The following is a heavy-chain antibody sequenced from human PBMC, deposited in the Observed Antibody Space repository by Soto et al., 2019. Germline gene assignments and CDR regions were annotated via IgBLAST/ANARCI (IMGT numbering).Heavy chain of an antibody. J-gene: IGHJ4*02. CDR2: INPSGGST. CDR1: GYSFSNNY. CDR3: ARVFGTYYDILTGLWGGRFDY. D-gene: IGHD3-9*01. Sequence: QVQLVQSGAEEKQPRASVKVSCKASGYSFSNNYVVWVRQAPGQGLEWMGIINPSGGSTSYAQKFQDRVTMTRDTSTSTVYIELSSLRSEDTAVFYCARVFGTYYDILTGLWGGRFDYWGQGTQVTVSS. V-gene: IGHV1-46*03.